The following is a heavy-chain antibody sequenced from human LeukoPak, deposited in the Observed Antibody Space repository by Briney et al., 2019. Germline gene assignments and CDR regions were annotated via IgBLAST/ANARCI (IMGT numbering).Heavy chain of an antibody. Sequence: SETLSLTCTVSGGSISSYYWSWIRQPAGKGLEWIGRIYSSGSTDYNPSLKSRVTMSVDTSKNHFSLRMRYVTDADTAVYYCARGIAAASERALDVWGQGTMVTVSS. CDR3: ARGIAAASERALDV. CDR2: IYSSGST. J-gene: IGHJ3*01. V-gene: IGHV4-4*07. CDR1: GGSISSYY. D-gene: IGHD6-13*01.